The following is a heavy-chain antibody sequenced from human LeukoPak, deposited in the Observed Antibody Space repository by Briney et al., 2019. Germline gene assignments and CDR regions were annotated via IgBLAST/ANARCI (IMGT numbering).Heavy chain of an antibody. D-gene: IGHD6-13*01. Sequence: GGSLRLSCAASGFTFSSYAMSWVCQALGKGLEWVSAISGSGGSTYYADSVKGRFTISRDNSKNTLYLQMNSLRAEDTAVYYCAKGTGYSSSWYSFDYWGQGTPVTVSS. V-gene: IGHV3-23*01. J-gene: IGHJ4*02. CDR3: AKGTGYSSSWYSFDY. CDR2: ISGSGGST. CDR1: GFTFSSYA.